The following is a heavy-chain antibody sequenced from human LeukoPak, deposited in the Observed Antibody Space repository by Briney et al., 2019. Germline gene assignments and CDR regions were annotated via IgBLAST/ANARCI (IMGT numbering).Heavy chain of an antibody. Sequence: ASVKVSCKASGYTFTSYGISWVRQAPGQGLEWMGWISAYNGNTNYAQKLQGRVTMTTDTSTSTVYMELSSLRSEDTAVYYCARDQVVVVPAVYYYYGMDVWGQGTTVTVSS. D-gene: IGHD2-2*01. CDR1: GYTFTSYG. J-gene: IGHJ6*02. CDR3: ARDQVVVVPAVYYYYGMDV. V-gene: IGHV1-18*01. CDR2: ISAYNGNT.